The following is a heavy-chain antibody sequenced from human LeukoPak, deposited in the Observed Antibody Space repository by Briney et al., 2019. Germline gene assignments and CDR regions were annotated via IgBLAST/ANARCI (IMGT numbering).Heavy chain of an antibody. Sequence: SETLSLTCTVSGGSISSYYWSWIRQPAGKGLEWIGRIYTSGSTNHNPSLRSRVTMSVDTSKNQFSLNLSSVTAADTAVYYCARDPRDTPLDYWGQGTLVTVSS. CDR3: ARDPRDTPLDY. D-gene: IGHD5-18*01. CDR2: IYTSGST. V-gene: IGHV4-4*07. J-gene: IGHJ4*02. CDR1: GGSISSYY.